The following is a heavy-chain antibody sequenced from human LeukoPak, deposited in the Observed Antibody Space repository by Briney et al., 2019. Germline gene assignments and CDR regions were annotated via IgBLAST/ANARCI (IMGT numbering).Heavy chain of an antibody. CDR3: ARDPGYSSSWYYSPLGY. CDR1: GYTFTSYG. Sequence: ASVKVSCKASGYTFTSYGISWVRQAPGQGLEWMGWISAYNGNTNYAQKLQGRVTMTTDTSTSTAYMELRSLRSDDTAVYYCARDPGYSSSWYYSPLGYWGQGTLVTVSS. V-gene: IGHV1-18*01. D-gene: IGHD6-13*01. CDR2: ISAYNGNT. J-gene: IGHJ4*02.